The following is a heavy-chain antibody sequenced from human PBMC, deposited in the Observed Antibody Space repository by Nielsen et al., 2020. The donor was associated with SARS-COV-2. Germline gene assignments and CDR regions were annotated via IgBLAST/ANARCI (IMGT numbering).Heavy chain of an antibody. V-gene: IGHV4-59*12. J-gene: IGHJ6*02. CDR3: ARVKGSGSYYNVYYYGMDV. CDR2: IYYSGST. CDR1: GGSISSYY. D-gene: IGHD3-10*01. Sequence: GSLRLSCTVSGGSISSYYWSWIRQPPGKGLEWIGYIYYSGSTNYNPSLKSRVTISVDTSKNQFSLKLSSVTAADTAVYYCARVKGSGSYYNVYYYGMDVWGQGTTVTVSS.